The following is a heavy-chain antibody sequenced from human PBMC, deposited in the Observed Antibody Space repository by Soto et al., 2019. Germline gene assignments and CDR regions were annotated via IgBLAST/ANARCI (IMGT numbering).Heavy chain of an antibody. Sequence: EVRLVESGGALVQRGGSLTLSCAASGFRFSIYSMNWVRQAPGKGLEWSAYITSDTKTIKYAESVKGRFTISRDNAKNSVYLQMNNLSDEDTAVYYCARSVEGHFDYWGQGNVVTVSS. CDR1: GFRFSIYS. V-gene: IGHV3-48*02. D-gene: IGHD6-19*01. CDR3: ARSVEGHFDY. J-gene: IGHJ4*02. CDR2: ITSDTKTI.